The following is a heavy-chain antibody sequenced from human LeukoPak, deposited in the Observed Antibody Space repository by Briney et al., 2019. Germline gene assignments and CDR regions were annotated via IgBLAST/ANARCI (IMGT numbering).Heavy chain of an antibody. CDR1: GFTFSSYS. CDR3: ARGRLAARPGWFDP. Sequence: PGGSLRLSCAASGFTFSSYSVNWVRQAPGKGLEWVSSISSSSSYIYYADSVKGRFTISRDNAKNSLYLQMNSLRAEDTAVYYCARGRLAARPGWFDPWGQGTLVTVSS. J-gene: IGHJ5*02. V-gene: IGHV3-21*01. CDR2: ISSSSSYI. D-gene: IGHD6-6*01.